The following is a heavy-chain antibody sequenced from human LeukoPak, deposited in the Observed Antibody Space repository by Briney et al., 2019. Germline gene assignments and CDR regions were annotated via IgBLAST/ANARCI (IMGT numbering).Heavy chain of an antibody. CDR1: GFTFSSYE. V-gene: IGHV3-48*03. CDR2: ITSGGSII. J-gene: IGHJ4*02. CDR3: ARSGLPGIAKAAEFHY. D-gene: IGHD6-19*01. Sequence: GGSLRLSCAASGFTFSSYEMNWVRQAPGKGLEWVSYITSGGSIIYYADSVKGRFTISRDNAKNSLFLQMNSLRAEDTAVYYCARSGLPGIAKAAEFHYWGQGTLVTVSS.